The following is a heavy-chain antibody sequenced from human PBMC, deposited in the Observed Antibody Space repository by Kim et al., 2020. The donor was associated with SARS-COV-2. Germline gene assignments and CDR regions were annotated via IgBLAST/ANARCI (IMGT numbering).Heavy chain of an antibody. V-gene: IGHV4-31*02. CDR2: ST. CDR3: ARSRLKAFDI. J-gene: IGHJ3*02. Sequence: STSYNPSLKSRVTISVDTSKNQFSLKLSSVTAADTAVYYCARSRLKAFDIWGQGTMVTVSS.